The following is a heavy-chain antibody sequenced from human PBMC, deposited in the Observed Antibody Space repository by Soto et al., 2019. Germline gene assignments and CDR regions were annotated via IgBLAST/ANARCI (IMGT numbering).Heavy chain of an antibody. V-gene: IGHV4-59*08. J-gene: IGHJ6*03. CDR1: GGSISSYY. Sequence: SETLSLTCTVPGGSISSYYWSWIRQPPGKGLEWIGYIYYRGSTNYNPSLKSRVTISVDTSKNQFSLKLSSVTAADTAVYYCARHDVVVAATPVPYEYYYYYYMDVWGKGTTVTVSS. CDR2: IYYRGST. D-gene: IGHD2-15*01. CDR3: ARHDVVVAATPVPYEYYYYYYMDV.